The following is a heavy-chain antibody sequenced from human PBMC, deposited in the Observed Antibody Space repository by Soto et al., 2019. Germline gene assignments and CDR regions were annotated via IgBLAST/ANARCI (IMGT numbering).Heavy chain of an antibody. CDR3: ARAIRFGELSS. CDR1: GFTYSSYW. CDR2: INSDGSST. Sequence: GGSLRLSCAASGFTYSSYWMHWVRQAPGKGLVWVSRINSDGSSTSYADSVKGRFTISRDNAKNTLNLQMNSLRAEDTAVYYCARAIRFGELSSWGQGTLVTVSS. V-gene: IGHV3-74*01. D-gene: IGHD3-10*01. J-gene: IGHJ4*02.